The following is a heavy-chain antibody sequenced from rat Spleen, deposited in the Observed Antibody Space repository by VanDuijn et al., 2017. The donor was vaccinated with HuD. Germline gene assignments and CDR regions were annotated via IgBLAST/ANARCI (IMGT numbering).Heavy chain of an antibody. CDR1: GFTFSDYG. J-gene: IGHJ3*01. V-gene: IGHV5-29*01. D-gene: IGHD4-3*01. CDR2: ISYDGITT. Sequence: EVQLVESDGGLVQPGRSLKLSCAASGFTFSDYGVAWVRQAPTKGLEWVATISYDGITTYYRGSVRGRFTISGDDAKTTLYLQMDSLRPEDTATYYCTRHDYSGVITNWFAYWGQGTLVTVSS. CDR3: TRHDYSGVITNWFAY.